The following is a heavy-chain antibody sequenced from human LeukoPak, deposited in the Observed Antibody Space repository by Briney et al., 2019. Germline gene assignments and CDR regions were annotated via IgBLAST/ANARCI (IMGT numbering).Heavy chain of an antibody. V-gene: IGHV4-59*01. CDR2: IYYSGST. Sequence: PSQTLSLTCTVSGGSLSSYYWSWIRQPPGKGLEWFGYIYYSGSTNYNPSLKSRVTISVDTSKNQFSLKLSSVTAADTAVYYCARALLRGPYSSGLPNYWGQGTLVTVSS. D-gene: IGHD6-19*01. CDR1: GGSLSSYY. CDR3: ARALLRGPYSSGLPNY. J-gene: IGHJ4*02.